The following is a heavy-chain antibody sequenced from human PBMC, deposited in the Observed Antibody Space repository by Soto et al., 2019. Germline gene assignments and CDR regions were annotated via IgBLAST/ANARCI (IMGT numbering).Heavy chain of an antibody. CDR3: ASSGAAAGLLTCWFDP. Sequence: SETLSLTCAVYGGSFSGSYRRWIRQPPGKGLEWLGEINHRGSTNYNPSLKSRVTISVDTSKNKFSLKLSSVTAADTAVYYCASSGAAAGLLTCWFDPWGRGTMVTVCS. CDR2: INHRGST. V-gene: IGHV4-34*01. CDR1: GGSFSGSY. D-gene: IGHD6-13*01. J-gene: IGHJ5*02.